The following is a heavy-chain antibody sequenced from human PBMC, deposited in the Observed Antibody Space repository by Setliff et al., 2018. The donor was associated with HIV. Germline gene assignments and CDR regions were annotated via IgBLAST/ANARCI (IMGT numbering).Heavy chain of an antibody. V-gene: IGHV3-21*01. D-gene: IGHD3-3*01. CDR1: KFTFSTYS. CDR3: ASSTGTVFGVVILNPRFDS. Sequence: GGSLRLSCAASKFTFSTYSVNWVRQAPGKGLEWVSSISPRTTYIYYADSVKGRFTISRDDAKNSLYLRMNSLRAEDTAVYYCASSTGTVFGVVILNPRFDSWGQGTLVTVSS. J-gene: IGHJ4*02. CDR2: ISPRTTYI.